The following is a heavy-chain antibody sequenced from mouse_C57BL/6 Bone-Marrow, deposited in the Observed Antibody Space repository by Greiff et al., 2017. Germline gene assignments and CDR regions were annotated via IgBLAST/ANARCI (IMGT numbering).Heavy chain of an antibody. Sequence: QVQLQQSGAELVRPGASVTLSCKASGYTFTDYEMHWVKQTPVHGLEWIGAIDPETGGTAYNQKFKGKAILTAAKSSSTAYMELRSLTSEDSAVYYCSLYGSYYFDYWGQGTTLTVSS. CDR3: SLYGSYYFDY. D-gene: IGHD1-1*01. J-gene: IGHJ2*01. V-gene: IGHV1-15*01. CDR1: GYTFTDYE. CDR2: IDPETGGT.